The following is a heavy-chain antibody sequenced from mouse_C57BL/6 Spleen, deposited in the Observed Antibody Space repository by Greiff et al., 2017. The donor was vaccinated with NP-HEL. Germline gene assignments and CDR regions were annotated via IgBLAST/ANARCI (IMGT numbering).Heavy chain of an antibody. CDR2: ISSGGSYT. J-gene: IGHJ4*01. D-gene: IGHD1-1*01. CDR1: GFTFSSYG. V-gene: IGHV5-6*02. Sequence: EVMLVESGGDLVKPGGSLKLSCAASGFTFSSYGMSWVRQTPDKRLEWVATISSGGSYTYYPDSVKGRFTISRDNAKNTLYLQMSSLKSEDTAMYYCARLFYGSSPLYYAMDYWGQGTSVTVSS. CDR3: ARLFYGSSPLYYAMDY.